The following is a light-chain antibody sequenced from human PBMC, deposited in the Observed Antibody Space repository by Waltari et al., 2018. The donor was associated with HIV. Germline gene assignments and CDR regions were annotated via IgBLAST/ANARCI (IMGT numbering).Light chain of an antibody. V-gene: IGLV2-8*01. CDR3: SSYAPTNKFYVL. Sequence: QSALTQPPSASGSPGQSVTMSCTGTSSHIGGSNYVSWYQQHPGKAPKLIMTEVTKRPSGVPDRFSGSKSGNTASLTVSGLQAEDEAHYYCSSYAPTNKFYVLFGGGTTLTVL. J-gene: IGLJ2*01. CDR2: EVT. CDR1: SSHIGGSNY.